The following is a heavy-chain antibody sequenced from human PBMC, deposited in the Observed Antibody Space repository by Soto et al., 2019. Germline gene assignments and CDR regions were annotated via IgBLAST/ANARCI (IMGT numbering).Heavy chain of an antibody. J-gene: IGHJ4*02. CDR1: GGSMSGFY. D-gene: IGHD5-18*01. CDR3: ARGGYSYGSFYYFDY. CDR2: IFYSGST. V-gene: IGHV4-59*01. Sequence: PSETLSLTCTVSGGSMSGFYWSWGRQPPGQGLEWIGYIFYSGSTNYNPSLKSRVTMSVDPSNNQFSLKLNSVTAADTAVYYCARGGYSYGSFYYFDYWGQGALVTVSS.